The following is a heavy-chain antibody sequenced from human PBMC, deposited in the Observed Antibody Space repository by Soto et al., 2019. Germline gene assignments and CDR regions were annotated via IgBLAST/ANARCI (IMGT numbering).Heavy chain of an antibody. V-gene: IGHV4-59*01. D-gene: IGHD1-20*01. J-gene: IGHJ4*02. CDR2: IYYSGST. Sequence: QVQLQESGPGLVKPSETLSLTCTVSGGSISSYYWSWIRQPPGKGLEWIGYIYYSGSTNYKPSLKSRVTISVDTSKNQFSLXLSSVTXAXTXVYXXXXGLLTGTTSLENPLDYWGQGTLVTVSS. CDR3: XXGLLTGTTSLENPLDY. CDR1: GGSISSYY.